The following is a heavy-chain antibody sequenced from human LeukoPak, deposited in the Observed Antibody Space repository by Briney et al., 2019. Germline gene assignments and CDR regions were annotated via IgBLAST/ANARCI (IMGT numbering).Heavy chain of an antibody. Sequence: ASVKVSCKASGYTFTSYGISWVRQAPGQGLEWMGWISAYNGNTNYAQKLQGRVTTTTDTSTSTAYMELRSLRSDDTAVYYCASNFYDILTGARYDAFDIWGQGTMVTVSS. CDR1: GYTFTSYG. J-gene: IGHJ3*02. V-gene: IGHV1-18*01. D-gene: IGHD3-9*01. CDR2: ISAYNGNT. CDR3: ASNFYDILTGARYDAFDI.